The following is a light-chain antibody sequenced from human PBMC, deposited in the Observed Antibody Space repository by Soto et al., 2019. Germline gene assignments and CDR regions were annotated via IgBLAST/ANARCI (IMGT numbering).Light chain of an antibody. J-gene: IGKJ1*01. V-gene: IGKV3-15*01. CDR2: RAS. CDR1: QNIYNN. CDR3: LQYHNLWA. Sequence: IVMTLSPATLAVSPGERATLSCRASQNIYNNVAWYQHRPGQAPRLLIYRASTRATGVPARFSGSGFGTEYTLTISSLQSEDFAVYSCLQYHNLWAFGQGTKVDI.